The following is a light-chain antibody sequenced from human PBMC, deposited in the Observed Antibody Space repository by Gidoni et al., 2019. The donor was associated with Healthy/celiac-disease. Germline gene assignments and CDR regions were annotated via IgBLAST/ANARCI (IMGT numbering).Light chain of an antibody. J-gene: IGKJ2*03. CDR2: KAS. V-gene: IGKV1-5*03. CDR3: QQYNSYSYS. CDR1: QSISSW. Sequence: IQMTQSPSTLSASVGDRVTITCRASQSISSWLAWYQQKPGKAPKLLIYKASSLESRVPSRFSGSASGTEFTLTISSLQPDDFATYYCQQYNSYSYSFGQGTKLEIK.